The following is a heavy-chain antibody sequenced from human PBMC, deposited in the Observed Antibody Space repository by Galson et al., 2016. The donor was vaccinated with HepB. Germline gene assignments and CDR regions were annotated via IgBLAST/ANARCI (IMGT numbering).Heavy chain of an antibody. CDR3: AREDSTIAAASFDY. V-gene: IGHV3-30*03. CDR1: GFTFSTYG. D-gene: IGHD6-13*01. Sequence: SLRLSCAASGFTFSTYGMHWVRQAPGKGLEWVALISYDGESESYADSVKGRVTISRDNSKNTLYLQMHSLRGEDTAVYYCAREDSTIAAASFDYWGLGTLVTVSS. J-gene: IGHJ4*02. CDR2: ISYDGESE.